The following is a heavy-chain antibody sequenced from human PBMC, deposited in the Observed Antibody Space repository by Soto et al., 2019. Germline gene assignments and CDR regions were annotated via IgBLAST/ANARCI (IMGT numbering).Heavy chain of an antibody. CDR1: GGSISSYY. D-gene: IGHD3-10*01. J-gene: IGHJ5*02. CDR3: ARGRHYYGSGSYYRAWFDP. CDR2: IYYSGST. V-gene: IGHV4-59*08. Sequence: SETLSLTCTVSGGSISSYYWSWIRQPPGKGLEWIGYIYYSGSTNYNPSLKSRVTISVDTSKNQFSLKLSSVTAADTAVYYCARGRHYYGSGSYYRAWFDPWGQGTLVTVS.